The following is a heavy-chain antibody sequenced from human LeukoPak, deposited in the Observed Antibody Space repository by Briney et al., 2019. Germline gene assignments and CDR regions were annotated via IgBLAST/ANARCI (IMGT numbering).Heavy chain of an antibody. Sequence: SETLSLTCAVYGESFSAYYWSWIRQSPGKGLEWIAEINHRGDTNYNPSVKSRVTISIDTSKNQFALKVRSLTAADTAVYYCARGPTISETGYFDFWGQGTLVTVSS. D-gene: IGHD1-1*01. V-gene: IGHV4-34*01. CDR3: ARGPTISETGYFDF. J-gene: IGHJ4*03. CDR2: INHRGDT. CDR1: GESFSAYY.